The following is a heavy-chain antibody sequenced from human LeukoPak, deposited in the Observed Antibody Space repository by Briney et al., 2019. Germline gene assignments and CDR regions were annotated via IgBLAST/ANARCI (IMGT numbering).Heavy chain of an antibody. CDR3: ARETRRTRYDTSGYYDY. CDR2: IYYSGGT. Sequence: SETLSLTCTVSGGSIISTNYYWGWIRQPPGKGLVWIGSIYYSGGTYYNPSLKSRVTISVDTSKNQFSLKLSSVTAADTAVYYCARETRRTRYDTSGYYDYWGQGTLFTVSS. V-gene: IGHV4-39*01. CDR1: GGSIISTNYY. J-gene: IGHJ4*02. D-gene: IGHD3-22*01.